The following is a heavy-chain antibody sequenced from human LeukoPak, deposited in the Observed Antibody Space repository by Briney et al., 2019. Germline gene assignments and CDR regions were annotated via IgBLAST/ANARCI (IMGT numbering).Heavy chain of an antibody. D-gene: IGHD3-10*01. CDR2: ISGSGGST. Sequence: PGGSLRLSCAASGFTFSIYAMSWVRQAPGKGLEWVSAISGSGGSTYYADSVKGRFTISRDNSKNTLYLQMNSLRAEDTAVYYCPKDRPNFYETSGSYYKIKGDFWGQGSLVTVSS. V-gene: IGHV3-23*01. CDR3: PKDRPNFYETSGSYYKIKGDF. CDR1: GFTFSIYA. J-gene: IGHJ4*02.